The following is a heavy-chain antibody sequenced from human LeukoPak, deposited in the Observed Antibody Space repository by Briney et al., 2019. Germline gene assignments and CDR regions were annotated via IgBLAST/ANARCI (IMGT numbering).Heavy chain of an antibody. J-gene: IGHJ5*02. CDR1: GGSFSGYY. CDR2: IYHSGST. CDR3: ATSSTSWGYWFDP. Sequence: SETLSLTCAVYGGSFSGYYWSWIRQPPGKGLEWIGYIYHSGSTYYNPSLKSRVTISVDRSKNQFSLKLSSVTAADTAVYYCATSSTSWGYWFDPWGQGTLVTVSS. D-gene: IGHD2-2*01. V-gene: IGHV4-34*01.